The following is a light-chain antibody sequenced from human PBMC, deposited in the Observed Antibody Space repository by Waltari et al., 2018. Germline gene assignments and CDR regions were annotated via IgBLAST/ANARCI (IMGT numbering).Light chain of an antibody. CDR2: DVS. V-gene: IGLV2-14*03. Sequence: QSALTQPASVSGSPGQSLTISCTGTSSAVGGYNYVSWYQQHPGKAPKLMIYDVSNRPSGVSNRCSGSKSGNTASLTISGLQAEDEADYYCSSYISSSTLELFGGGTSLTVL. J-gene: IGLJ2*01. CDR3: SSYISSSTLEL. CDR1: SSAVGGYNY.